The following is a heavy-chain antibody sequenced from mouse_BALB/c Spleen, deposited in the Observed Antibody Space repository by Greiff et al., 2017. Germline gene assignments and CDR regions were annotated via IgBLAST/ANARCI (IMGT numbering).Heavy chain of an antibody. CDR1: GYAFTNYL. CDR2: INPGSGGT. D-gene: IGHD3-2*02. V-gene: IGHV1-54*01. J-gene: IGHJ4*01. CDR3: ARRLYAMGY. Sequence: VQLQQSGAELVRPGTSVKVSCKASGYAFTNYLIEWVKQRPGQGLEWIGVINPGSGGTNYNEKFKGKATLTADKSSSTAYMQLSSLTSDDSAVYFYARRLYAMGYWGQGTSVTVSS.